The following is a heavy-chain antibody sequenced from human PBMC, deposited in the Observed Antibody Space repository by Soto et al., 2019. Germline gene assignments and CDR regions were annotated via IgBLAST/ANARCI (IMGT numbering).Heavy chain of an antibody. J-gene: IGHJ4*02. CDR2: ISNDGSNK. CDR1: GFSCSPYG. CDR3: AKDKNDDYRIEYYFDY. Sequence: LSLSCAASGFSCSPYGMHWVRQAPGKGLEWVAFISNDGSNKYYADSVKGRFTISRDNSKNTLYLQMNSLRAEDTAVYYCAKDKNDDYRIEYYFDYWGQGTLVTVSS. D-gene: IGHD4-4*01. V-gene: IGHV3-30*18.